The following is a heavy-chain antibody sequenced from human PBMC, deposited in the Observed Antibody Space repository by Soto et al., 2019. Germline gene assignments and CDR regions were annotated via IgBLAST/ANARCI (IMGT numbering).Heavy chain of an antibody. CDR2: INHSGST. CDR1: GGYFSGYY. CDR3: ARGIGSRYDYIWGSYRYSAFDY. D-gene: IGHD3-16*02. Sequence: SETLSLTCAVYGGYFSGYYWSWIRQPPGKGLEWIGEINHSGSTNYNPSLKSRVTISVDTSKNQFSLKLSSVTAADTAVYYCARGIGSRYDYIWGSYRYSAFDYWGQGTLVTVSS. V-gene: IGHV4-34*01. J-gene: IGHJ4*02.